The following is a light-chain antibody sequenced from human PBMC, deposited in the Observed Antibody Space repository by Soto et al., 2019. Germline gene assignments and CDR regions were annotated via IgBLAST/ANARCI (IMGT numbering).Light chain of an antibody. Sequence: EILLTPSPGTLSLSPGESVPLSCRASQRVRNTYFAWFQQKPGRAPRLLIYDASSRATGIPDRFSGSGSGTDFTLTISRLAPEDFAVYYCQQYSKSITFGQGTGLEIK. J-gene: IGKJ5*01. CDR3: QQYSKSIT. CDR2: DAS. CDR1: QRVRNTY. V-gene: IGKV3-20*01.